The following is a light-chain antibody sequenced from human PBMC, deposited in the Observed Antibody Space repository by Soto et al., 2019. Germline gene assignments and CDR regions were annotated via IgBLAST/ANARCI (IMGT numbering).Light chain of an antibody. CDR2: GAY. Sequence: EVVWTQSPGTLSLSPGERATLSSRASQSVSSSYLAWYQQKPGQAPRLLIYGAYRRTTSIPDLFSGSGCGTDFTLTISRVEPEDFAVYYYQQYGSSGTFGQGTKVDIK. J-gene: IGKJ1*01. CDR1: QSVSSSY. CDR3: QQYGSSGT. V-gene: IGKV3-20*01.